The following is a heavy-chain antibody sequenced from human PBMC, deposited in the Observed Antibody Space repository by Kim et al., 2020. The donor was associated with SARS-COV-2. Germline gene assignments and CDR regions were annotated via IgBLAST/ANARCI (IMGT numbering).Heavy chain of an antibody. CDR1: GFTFSDYY. Sequence: GGSLRLSCAASGFTFSDYYMSWIRQAPGKGLEWVSYISSSSSYTNYADSVKGRFTISRDNAKNSLYLQMNSLGAEDTAVYYCAREGFTMVRGVIGWFDPWGQGTLVTVSS. J-gene: IGHJ5*02. CDR3: AREGFTMVRGVIGWFDP. CDR2: ISSSSSYT. D-gene: IGHD3-10*01. V-gene: IGHV3-11*06.